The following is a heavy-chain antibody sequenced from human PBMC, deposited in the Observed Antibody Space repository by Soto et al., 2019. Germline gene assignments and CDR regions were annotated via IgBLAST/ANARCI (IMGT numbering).Heavy chain of an antibody. V-gene: IGHV3-64*01. D-gene: IGHD5-12*01. Sequence: EVQLVESGGGLVQPGGSLRLSCAASGNIFSTYAIHWVRQAPGKGLEYVAVINSNGGSTFYGISVKGRSIISRDNSNNIVYLQMDSLRVDDTAIYYCARATGYSGYDALDHWGQGTLVTVSS. J-gene: IGHJ4*02. CDR1: GNIFSTYA. CDR2: INSNGGST. CDR3: ARATGYSGYDALDH.